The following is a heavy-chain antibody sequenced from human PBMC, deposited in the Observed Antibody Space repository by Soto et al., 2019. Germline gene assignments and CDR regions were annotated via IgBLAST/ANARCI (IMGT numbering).Heavy chain of an antibody. V-gene: IGHV4-39*07. CDR1: GGSISSSSYY. CDR2: IYSSGST. J-gene: IGHJ5*02. CDR3: ARGVSRGLVRDYDFWSGYPIGRWFDP. Sequence: PSETLSLTCTVSGGSISSSSYYWGWIRQPPGQGLEWLGTIYSSGSTYYNPSLKSRVTISVDTSKNQFSLKLSSVTAADTAVYYCARGVSRGLVRDYDFWSGYPIGRWFDPWGQGTLVTVSS. D-gene: IGHD3-3*01.